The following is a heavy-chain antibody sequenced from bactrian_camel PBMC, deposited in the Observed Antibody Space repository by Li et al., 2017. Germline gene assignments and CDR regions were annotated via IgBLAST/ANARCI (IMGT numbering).Heavy chain of an antibody. D-gene: IGHD2*01. CDR2: HSTGSDST. V-gene: IGHV3S1*01. Sequence: QLESGGGLVQPGGSLRLSCAASGYGYSSYCIAWFRQAPGKEREGVAAHSTGSDSTWYADSVKGRFTISRDNAKNTLYLQMNSLKTEDAAVYYCATDMRGAWFLYGISYWGRGTQVTVS. CDR1: GYGYSSYC. J-gene: IGHJ7*01.